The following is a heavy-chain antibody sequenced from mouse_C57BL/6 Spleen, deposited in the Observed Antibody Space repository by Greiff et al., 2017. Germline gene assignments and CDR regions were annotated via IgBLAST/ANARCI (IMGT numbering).Heavy chain of an antibody. CDR3: ARPITTVVAPAAY. J-gene: IGHJ3*01. Sequence: VQLQQPGAELVKPGASVKLSCKASGYTFTSYWMQWVKQRPGQGLEWIGEIDPSASYTNYNQKFKGKATLTVDTSSSTAYMQLSSLTSEDSAVYYCARPITTVVAPAAYWGQGTLVTVSA. CDR2: IDPSASYT. D-gene: IGHD1-1*01. V-gene: IGHV1-50*01. CDR1: GYTFTSYW.